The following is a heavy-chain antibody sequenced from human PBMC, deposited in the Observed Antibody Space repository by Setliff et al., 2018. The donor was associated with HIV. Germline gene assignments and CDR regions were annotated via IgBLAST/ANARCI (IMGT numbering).Heavy chain of an antibody. CDR1: GGSISSGSYY. CDR2: IYSTGDT. J-gene: IGHJ4*02. D-gene: IGHD3-22*01. CDR3: ARVRLTMIMMVDYFDQ. Sequence: SETLSLTCSVSGGSISSGSYYWNWIRQPAGKGLEWVGHIYSTGDTNYNPSLKSRVTLSADTSKNQLSLSLTSVTAADTAVYYCARVRLTMIMMVDYFDQWGQGTLVTVSS. V-gene: IGHV4-61*09.